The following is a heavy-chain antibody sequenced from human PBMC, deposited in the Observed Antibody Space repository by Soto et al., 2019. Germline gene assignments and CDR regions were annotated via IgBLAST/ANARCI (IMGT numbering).Heavy chain of an antibody. D-gene: IGHD3-22*01. J-gene: IGHJ3*02. CDR2: IYYSGST. CDR1: GGSISSGGYY. CDR3: ARGRGDSSGYYRAYDAFDI. Sequence: QVQLQESGPGLVKPSQTLSLTCTVSGGSISSGGYYWSWIRQHPGKGLEWIGYIYYSGSTYYIPSLKSRVTISVDTSKNQFSLKLSSVTAADTAVYYCARGRGDSSGYYRAYDAFDIWGQGTMVTVSS. V-gene: IGHV4-31*03.